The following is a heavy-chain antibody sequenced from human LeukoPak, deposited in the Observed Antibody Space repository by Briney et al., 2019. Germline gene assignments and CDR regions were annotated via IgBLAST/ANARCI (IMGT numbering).Heavy chain of an antibody. J-gene: IGHJ4*02. CDR3: AKGPGPTVTPRYFDH. Sequence: GGTLRLSCAASGFTFSSYGMSWVRQAPGKGLEWVSAISGSGGSTYYADSVKGRFTISRDNSKNTLYLQMNSLRAEDTAVYYCAKGPGPTVTPRYFDHWGQGTLVTVSS. CDR2: ISGSGGST. V-gene: IGHV3-23*01. D-gene: IGHD4-17*01. CDR1: GFTFSSYG.